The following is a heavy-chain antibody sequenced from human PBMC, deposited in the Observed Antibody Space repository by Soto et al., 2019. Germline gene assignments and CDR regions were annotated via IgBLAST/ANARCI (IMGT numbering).Heavy chain of an antibody. CDR2: INPNSGGT. CDR3: ARESCSSTSCYGRGAYYGMDV. CDR1: GYTFTGYY. Sequence: ASVKVSCKXSGYTFTGYYMHWVRQAPGQGLEWMGWINPNSGGTNYAQKFQGRVTMTRDTSISTAYMELSRLRSDDTAVYYCARESCSSTSCYGRGAYYGMDVWGQGTTVTVSS. D-gene: IGHD2-2*01. J-gene: IGHJ6*02. V-gene: IGHV1-2*02.